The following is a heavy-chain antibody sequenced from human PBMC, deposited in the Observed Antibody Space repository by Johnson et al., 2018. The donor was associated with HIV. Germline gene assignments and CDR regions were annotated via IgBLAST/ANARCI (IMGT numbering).Heavy chain of an antibody. J-gene: IGHJ3*02. Sequence: QMQLVESGGGVVRPGKSLRLSCAASGFTFSSYTMHWVRQAPGKGLEWVAVISSDGSSKQYADSVKGRFTISRDNSKNALYLQMNRLKAADTAVYYCARAGDADAFDIWGQGTMVTVSS. V-gene: IGHV3-30*04. CDR3: ARAGDADAFDI. D-gene: IGHD3-10*01. CDR2: ISSDGSSK. CDR1: GFTFSSYT.